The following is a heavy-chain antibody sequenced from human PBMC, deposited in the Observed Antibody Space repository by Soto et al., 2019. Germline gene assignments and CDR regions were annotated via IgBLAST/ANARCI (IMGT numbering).Heavy chain of an antibody. J-gene: IGHJ3*02. V-gene: IGHV6-1*01. CDR2: TYYRSKWYN. CDR3: SKGSVFGVVISTDAFDI. D-gene: IGHD3-3*01. Sequence: SQTLSLTCAISGDSVSSNSAAWNWIRQSPSRGLEWLGRTYYRSKWYNDYAVSVKSRITINPDTSKNQFSLQLNSVTPEDTAVYYCSKGSVFGVVISTDAFDIWGQGTMVTVSS. CDR1: GDSVSSNSAA.